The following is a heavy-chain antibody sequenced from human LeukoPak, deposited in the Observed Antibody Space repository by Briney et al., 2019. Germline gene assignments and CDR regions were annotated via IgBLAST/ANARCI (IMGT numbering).Heavy chain of an antibody. CDR3: ATRGGYSSSYRGDY. CDR2: ISSSSSTI. CDR1: GLTFINYG. J-gene: IGHJ4*02. Sequence: GGSLRLSCAASGLTFINYGMTWVRQAPGKGLEWVSYISSSSSTIYYADSVKGRFTISRDNAKNSLYLQMNSLRAEDTAVYYCATRGGYSSSYRGDYWGQGTLVTVSS. V-gene: IGHV3-48*01. D-gene: IGHD6-6*01.